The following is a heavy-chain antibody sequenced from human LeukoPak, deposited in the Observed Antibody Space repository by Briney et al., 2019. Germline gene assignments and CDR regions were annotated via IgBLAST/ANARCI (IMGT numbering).Heavy chain of an antibody. J-gene: IGHJ3*02. V-gene: IGHV3-23*01. CDR2: VTGGGGTT. CDR3: AKVMAGMIGVREAFDI. D-gene: IGHD3-22*01. CDR1: GFTFSSYA. Sequence: AGGSLRLSCAASGFTFSSYAMSWVRQAPGKGLEWVSNVTGGGGTTYYADSVKGRFTISRDNAKNTLYLQMNSLRAEDTAVYYCAKVMAGMIGVREAFDICGQRTIVTVSS.